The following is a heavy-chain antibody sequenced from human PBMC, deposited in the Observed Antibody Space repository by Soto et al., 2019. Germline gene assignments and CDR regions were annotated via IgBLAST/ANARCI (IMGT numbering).Heavy chain of an antibody. D-gene: IGHD1-26*01. CDR2: IYHSGST. J-gene: IGHJ3*02. CDR1: GRSISSSNW. V-gene: IGHV4-4*02. Sequence: PSETLSLTCAVSGRSISSSNWWSWARQPPGKGLEWIVEIYHSGSTNYNPSLKSRVTISVDKSKNQFSLKLSSVTAADTAVYYCASSSAGATPFGIWGQGTMVTVS. CDR3: ASSSAGATPFGI.